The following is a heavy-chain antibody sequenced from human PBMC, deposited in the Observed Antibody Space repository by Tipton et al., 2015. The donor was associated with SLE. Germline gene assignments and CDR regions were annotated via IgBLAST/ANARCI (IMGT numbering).Heavy chain of an antibody. D-gene: IGHD3-10*01. V-gene: IGHV4-59*01. Sequence: TLSLTCSVSGVSISTYSWSWIRQSPGKGLEWIGFFYFSGSSQYNPSLKSRVAISADTSDNQFSLELRSVTAADTAVDYCARHLGVIVAFEVWGQGTVLTVSS. CDR2: FYFSGSS. J-gene: IGHJ3*01. CDR3: ARHLGVIVAFEV. CDR1: GVSISTYS.